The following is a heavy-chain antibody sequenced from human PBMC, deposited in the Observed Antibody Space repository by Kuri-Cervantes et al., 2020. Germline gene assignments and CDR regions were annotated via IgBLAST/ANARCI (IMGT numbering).Heavy chain of an antibody. J-gene: IGHJ4*02. Sequence: GGSLRLSCAASGFTFSDHYMDWVRQAPGKGLEWVAVISYDGSNKYYADSVKGRFTISRDNSKNTLYLQMNSLRAEDTAVYYCAKDRYMGGFDYWGQGTLVTVSS. CDR1: GFTFSDHY. CDR2: ISYDGSNK. D-gene: IGHD1-1*01. CDR3: AKDRYMGGFDY. V-gene: IGHV3-30*18.